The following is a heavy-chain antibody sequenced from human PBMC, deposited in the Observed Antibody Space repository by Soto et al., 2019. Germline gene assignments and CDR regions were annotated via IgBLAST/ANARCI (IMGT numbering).Heavy chain of an antibody. CDR3: VRDKSPYSSGWPNRHFDY. CDR2: TSYDGSNK. V-gene: IGHV3-30-3*01. D-gene: IGHD6-19*01. Sequence: QVQLVESGGGVVQPGRSLRLSCAASGFTFSSYAMHWVRQAPGKGLEWVAVTSYDGSNKYYADSVKGRFTISRDNSKTLDLQMNRLRGEDTAVYYCVRDKSPYSSGWPNRHFDYWGQGTLVTVSS. J-gene: IGHJ4*02. CDR1: GFTFSSYA.